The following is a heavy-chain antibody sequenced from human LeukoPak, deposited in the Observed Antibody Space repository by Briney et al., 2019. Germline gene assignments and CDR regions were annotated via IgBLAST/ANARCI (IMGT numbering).Heavy chain of an antibody. D-gene: IGHD3-10*01. J-gene: IGHJ2*01. Sequence: SETLSLTCTVSGGSISGYYWSWIRQPPGKGLEWIGYIFYSGSTNYNPSLKSRVTISVDTSKNQFSLKLSSVTAADTAVYFCARVYYGRSYDYWYFDLWGRGTLVTVSS. V-gene: IGHV4-59*01. CDR1: GGSISGYY. CDR3: ARVYYGRSYDYWYFDL. CDR2: IFYSGST.